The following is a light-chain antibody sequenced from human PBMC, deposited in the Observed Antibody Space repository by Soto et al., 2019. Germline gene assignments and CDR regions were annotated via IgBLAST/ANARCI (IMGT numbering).Light chain of an antibody. CDR3: QQYGGSPRT. J-gene: IGKJ1*01. Sequence: EIVLTQSPGTLSLSPGERATLSCRASQSVSSSYLAWYQQKPGQAPRLLIYGASSRATGIPDRFSGSGSGTDFTLTISRLEPEDFAVYYCQQYGGSPRTFGQGTKVEIQ. CDR2: GAS. CDR1: QSVSSSY. V-gene: IGKV3-20*01.